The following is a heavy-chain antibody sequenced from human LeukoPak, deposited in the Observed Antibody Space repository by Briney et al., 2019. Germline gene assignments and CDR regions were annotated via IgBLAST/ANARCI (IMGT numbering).Heavy chain of an antibody. Sequence: GGSLRLSWAVSGFTFDDYAMHWVRQAPGKVLEWVSGISWNSGSIGYADSVKGRFTISRDNAKNSLYLQMNSLRAEDTALYYCAKDTSGGATGIDYWGQGTLVTVSS. J-gene: IGHJ4*02. CDR2: ISWNSGSI. CDR3: AKDTSGGATGIDY. V-gene: IGHV3-9*01. CDR1: GFTFDDYA. D-gene: IGHD5-24*01.